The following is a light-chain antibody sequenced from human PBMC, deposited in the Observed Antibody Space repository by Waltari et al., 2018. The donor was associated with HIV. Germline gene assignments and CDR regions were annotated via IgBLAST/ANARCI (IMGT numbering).Light chain of an antibody. Sequence: QSALTQPRPVSESPGQSVTISCTGTSRDVGAYTYVPWYQQHPGRAPKFIIYNVSERPSGVPDRFSGSKSGNTASLTISGLQAEDEADYYCSSYAGTSNFVLFGGGTKLTVL. CDR3: SSYAGTSNFVL. CDR1: SRDVGAYTY. V-gene: IGLV2-11*01. CDR2: NVS. J-gene: IGLJ2*01.